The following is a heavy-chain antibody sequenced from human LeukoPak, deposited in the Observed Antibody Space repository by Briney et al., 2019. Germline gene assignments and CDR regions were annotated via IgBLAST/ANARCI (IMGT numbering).Heavy chain of an antibody. V-gene: IGHV5-10-1*01. CDR1: GYSFTNYW. D-gene: IGHD3-10*01. CDR3: ARHGYYGSGTYYNFEY. CDR2: IDPSDSYT. J-gene: IGHJ4*02. Sequence: GESLKISCKGSGYSFTNYWISWVRQMPGKGLVWMGKIDPSDSYTNYSPSFQGHVTISAGKSISTAYLQWNSLKASDTAIYYCARHGYYGSGTYYNFEYWGQGTLVTVSS.